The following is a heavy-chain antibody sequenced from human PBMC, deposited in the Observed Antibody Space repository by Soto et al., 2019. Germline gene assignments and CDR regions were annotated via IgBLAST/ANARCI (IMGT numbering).Heavy chain of an antibody. CDR1: GFTVSSNY. D-gene: IGHD3-10*01. CDR3: ASILWFGELVLDY. J-gene: IGHJ4*02. Sequence: GGSLRLSCAASGFTVSSNYMSWVRQAPGKGLEWVSVIYSGGSTYYADSVKGRFTISRDNSKNTLYLQMNSLRAEDTAVYYCASILWFGELVLDYWGQGTLVTVSS. CDR2: IYSGGST. V-gene: IGHV3-66*01.